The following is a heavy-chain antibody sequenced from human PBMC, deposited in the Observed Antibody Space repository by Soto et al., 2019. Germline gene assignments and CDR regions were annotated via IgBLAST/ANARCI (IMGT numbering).Heavy chain of an antibody. Sequence: SETLSLTCTVSGGSISSSSYYWGWIRQPPGKGLEWIGSIYYSGSTYYNPSLKSRVTISVDTSKNQFSLKLSSVTAADTAVYYCARHTMGNYDFWSGPYNWFDPWGQGTQVTVSS. CDR2: IYYSGST. V-gene: IGHV4-39*01. J-gene: IGHJ5*02. D-gene: IGHD3-3*01. CDR3: ARHTMGNYDFWSGPYNWFDP. CDR1: GGSISSSSYY.